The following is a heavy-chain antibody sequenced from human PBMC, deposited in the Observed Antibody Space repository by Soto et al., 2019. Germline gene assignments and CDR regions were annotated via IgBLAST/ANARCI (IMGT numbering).Heavy chain of an antibody. V-gene: IGHV5-51*01. D-gene: IGHD3-16*01. J-gene: IGHJ6*02. CDR3: ARRYEYGNFGMDV. Sequence: PGESLKISCRGSGHNFNSFWIAWVRQMPGKGLELMGIIYPGDSETRYSPPFEGQVSISVDKSLSTAYLQWTSLKASDTAMYYCARRYEYGNFGMDVWGQGTSVTVSS. CDR2: IYPGDSET. CDR1: GHNFNSFW.